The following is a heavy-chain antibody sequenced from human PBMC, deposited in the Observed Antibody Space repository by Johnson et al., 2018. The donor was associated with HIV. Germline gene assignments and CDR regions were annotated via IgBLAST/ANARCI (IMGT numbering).Heavy chain of an antibody. CDR2: IRNDGSVT. CDR3: AKVAVATAAGGVALDI. V-gene: IGHV3-74*02. J-gene: IGHJ3*02. D-gene: IGHD6-19*01. CDR1: GFDFSSSW. Sequence: VQLVESGGGLVQPGGSLRLSCAASGFDFSSSWMHWVRQAPGKGLVWVSRIRNDGSVTTYADSVKGRFTISRDNAKNSLYLQMNSLRAEDTALYYCAKVAVATAAGGVALDIWGPGTMVIVSS.